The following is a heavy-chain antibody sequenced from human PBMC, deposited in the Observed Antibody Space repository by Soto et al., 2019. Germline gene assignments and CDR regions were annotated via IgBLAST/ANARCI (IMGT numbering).Heavy chain of an antibody. CDR3: AREFYYGSGSFSSNWFDP. D-gene: IGHD3-10*01. CDR2: IWYDGSYK. CDR1: GFTFSNYG. V-gene: IGHV3-33*01. J-gene: IGHJ5*02. Sequence: GSLRLSCAASGFTFSNYGMHWVRQAPGKGLEWVAVIWYDGSYKYYADSVKGRFTISRDNSKNTLYLQMNSLRAEDTAVYYCAREFYYGSGSFSSNWFDPWGQGTLVTVSS.